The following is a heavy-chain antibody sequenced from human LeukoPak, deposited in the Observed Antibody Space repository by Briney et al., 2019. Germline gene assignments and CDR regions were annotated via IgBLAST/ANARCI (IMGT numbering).Heavy chain of an antibody. J-gene: IGHJ4*02. D-gene: IGHD6-19*01. CDR2: IYSGGST. V-gene: IGHV3-53*01. CDR3: AKDQGSGWYVGDLAGSVIDY. CDR1: GFTVSSNY. Sequence: GGSLRLSCAASGFTVSSNYMSWVRQAPGKGLEWVSVIYSGGSTYYADSVKGRFTISRDNSKNTLYLQMNSLRAEDTAVYYCAKDQGSGWYVGDLAGSVIDYWGQGTLVTVSS.